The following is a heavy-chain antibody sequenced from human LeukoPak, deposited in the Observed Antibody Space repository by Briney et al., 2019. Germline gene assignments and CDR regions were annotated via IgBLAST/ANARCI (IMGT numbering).Heavy chain of an antibody. D-gene: IGHD6-13*01. CDR1: GYSFTSYW. CDR3: ARRQRGVAAAGTYYYYMDV. Sequence: GASLQISCKGSGYSFTSYWIGWVRQMPGKGLEWMGIIYPGDSDTRYSPSFQGQVTISADKSVSTAYLQWSSLKASDTAMYYCARRQRGVAAAGTYYYYMDVWGKGTTVTVSS. J-gene: IGHJ6*03. V-gene: IGHV5-51*01. CDR2: IYPGDSDT.